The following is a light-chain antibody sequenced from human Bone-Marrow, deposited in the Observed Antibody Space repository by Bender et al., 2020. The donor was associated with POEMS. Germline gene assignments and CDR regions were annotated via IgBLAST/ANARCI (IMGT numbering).Light chain of an antibody. J-gene: IGLJ3*02. V-gene: IGLV1-40*01. CDR2: GNT. CDR3: QSYDNSLGGWV. Sequence: QSVLPQPPSVSGAPGQRVTISCTGSSSNTGAGYDVHWYRQVPGTAPKLLIYGNTNRPSGVPDRFSGSKSGTSASLAITGLQAEDEGDYYCQSYDNSLGGWVFGGGTKLTV. CDR1: SSNTGAGYD.